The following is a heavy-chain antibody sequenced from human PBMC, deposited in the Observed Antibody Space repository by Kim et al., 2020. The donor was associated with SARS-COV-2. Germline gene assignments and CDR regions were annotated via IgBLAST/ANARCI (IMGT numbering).Heavy chain of an antibody. J-gene: IGHJ4*02. CDR2: T. V-gene: IGHV4-30-2*04. CDR3: AREYSYGFFDY. D-gene: IGHD5-18*01. Sequence: TNNNPSPKSRVPISVDTSKNPFSLKLSSVTAADTAVYYCAREYSYGFFDYWGQGTLVTVSS.